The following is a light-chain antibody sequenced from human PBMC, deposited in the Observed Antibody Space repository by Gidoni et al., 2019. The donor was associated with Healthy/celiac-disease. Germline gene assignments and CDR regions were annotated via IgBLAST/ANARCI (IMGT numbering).Light chain of an antibody. V-gene: IGLV2-14*01. CDR2: DVS. CDR1: SSDVGGYNY. CDR3: SSYTISSTRV. Sequence: QSALTQPASVSGSPGQSITISCTGTSSDVGGYNYVSWYQQQPGKAPKLMIYDVSNRPSGVSNRFSGSKSGNTASLTISGLQAEDEADYYCSSYTISSTRVFCGGTKLTVL. J-gene: IGLJ3*02.